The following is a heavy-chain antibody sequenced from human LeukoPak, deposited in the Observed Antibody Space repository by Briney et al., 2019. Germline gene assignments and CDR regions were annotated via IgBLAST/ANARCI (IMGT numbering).Heavy chain of an antibody. CDR2: IYPGDSDT. Sequence: GESLKISCKGSGYSFTSYWIGWVRQMPGKGLEWMGIIYPGDSDTRYSPSFQGQVTISADKSISTAYPQWSSLKASDTAMYYCARVLRYFDWLFPQLYYFDYWGQGTLVTVSS. CDR3: ARVLRYFDWLFPQLYYFDY. J-gene: IGHJ4*02. D-gene: IGHD3-9*01. V-gene: IGHV5-51*01. CDR1: GYSFTSYW.